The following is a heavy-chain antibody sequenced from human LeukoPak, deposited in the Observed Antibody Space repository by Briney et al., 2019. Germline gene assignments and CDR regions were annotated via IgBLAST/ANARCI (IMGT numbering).Heavy chain of an antibody. CDR3: ARGFPENYDILTGYSPDYYYYYMDV. D-gene: IGHD3-9*01. V-gene: IGHV1-69*13. J-gene: IGHJ6*03. Sequence: ASVKVSCKASGGTFSSYAISWVRQAPGQGLEWMGGIIPIFGTANYAQKFQGRVTITADESTSTAYMELSRLRSDDTAVYYCARGFPENYDILTGYSPDYYYYYMDVWGKGTTVTVSS. CDR2: IIPIFGTA. CDR1: GGTFSSYA.